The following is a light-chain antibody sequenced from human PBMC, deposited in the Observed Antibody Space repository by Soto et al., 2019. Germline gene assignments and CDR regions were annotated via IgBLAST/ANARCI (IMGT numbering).Light chain of an antibody. J-gene: IGLJ1*01. CDR3: KSYAGSNTYV. CDR1: KNDIDVYDF. V-gene: IGLV2-8*01. Sequence: QSGLTQPPSASGSPGQSVTISCTGTKNDIDVYDFVSWYQHHPGKAPRLIIYEVVQRPSGVPDRFSGSKSGNTASLTVSGLQAADEAAYFCKSYAGSNTYVFGSGTKVTVL. CDR2: EVV.